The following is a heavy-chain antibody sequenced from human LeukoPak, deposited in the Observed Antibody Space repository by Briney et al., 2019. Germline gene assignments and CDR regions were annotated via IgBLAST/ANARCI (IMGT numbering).Heavy chain of an antibody. V-gene: IGHV3-48*03. D-gene: IGHD3-10*01. CDR1: GFTFSNYE. CDR3: ARASYGSGSYWLFDY. J-gene: IGHJ4*02. CDR2: ISSSGSAI. Sequence: PGGSLRLSCAGAGFTFSNYEMNWVRQAPGKGLEWVSYISSSGSAIYYADSVKGRFTISRDNAKNSLYLQMNSLRAEDTAVYYCARASYGSGSYWLFDYWGQGTLVTVSS.